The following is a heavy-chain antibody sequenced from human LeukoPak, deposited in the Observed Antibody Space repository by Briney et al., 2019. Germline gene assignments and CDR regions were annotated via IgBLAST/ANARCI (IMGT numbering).Heavy chain of an antibody. J-gene: IGHJ4*02. Sequence: GGSPRLSCAASGFTFSSYGMHWVRQAPGKGLEWVAFIRYDGSNKYYADSVKGRFTISRDNSKNTLYLQMNSLRAEDTAVYYCAKEGPNYGVLDYWGQGTLVTVSS. V-gene: IGHV3-30*02. CDR1: GFTFSSYG. D-gene: IGHD4-17*01. CDR3: AKEGPNYGVLDY. CDR2: IRYDGSNK.